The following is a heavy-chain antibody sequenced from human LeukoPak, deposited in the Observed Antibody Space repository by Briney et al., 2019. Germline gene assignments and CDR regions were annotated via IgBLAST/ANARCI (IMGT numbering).Heavy chain of an antibody. V-gene: IGHV1-2*02. CDR2: INSNSGGT. CDR3: ARLGGGSSSWVDY. J-gene: IGHJ4*02. D-gene: IGHD6-13*01. Sequence: ASVTDSCKASGYTFTGYYMHWVRQAPGQGLAGMGWINSNSGGTNYAQKVQGRVTMTRDTSISTAYMELSRLRSDDTAVYYCARLGGGSSSWVDYWGQGTLVTVSS. CDR1: GYTFTGYY.